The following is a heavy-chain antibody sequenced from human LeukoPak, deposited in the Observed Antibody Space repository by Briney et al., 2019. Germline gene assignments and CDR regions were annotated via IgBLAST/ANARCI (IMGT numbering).Heavy chain of an antibody. CDR3: AKRAAAGSGYYNFFVDV. Sequence: GGSLRLSCTASQFTFSTYAMSWVRKAPGKGLEWGSGISTSDSRTYYADSVKGRFVISRDNSKNTLYLQMNSLRAEDTAVYYCAKRAAAGSGYYNFFVDVWGNGTSVTVSS. CDR1: QFTFSTYA. CDR2: ISTSDSRT. V-gene: IGHV3-23*01. J-gene: IGHJ6*04. D-gene: IGHD6-13*01.